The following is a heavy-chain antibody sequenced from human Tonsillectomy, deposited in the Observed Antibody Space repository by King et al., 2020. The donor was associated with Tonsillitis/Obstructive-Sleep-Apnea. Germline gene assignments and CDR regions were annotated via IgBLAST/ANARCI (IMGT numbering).Heavy chain of an antibody. CDR3: ARAQYPLHYYYYYYYMDV. V-gene: IGHV1-69*01. CDR2: IIPIFGTA. D-gene: IGHD2-2*01. Sequence: QLVQSGAEVKKPGSSVKVSCKASGGTFSSYAISWVRQAPGQGLEWMGGIIPIFGTANYAQKFQGRVTITADESTSTAYMELSSLRSEDTAVYYCARAQYPLHYYYYYYYMDVWGKGTTVTVSS. CDR1: GGTFSSYA. J-gene: IGHJ6*03.